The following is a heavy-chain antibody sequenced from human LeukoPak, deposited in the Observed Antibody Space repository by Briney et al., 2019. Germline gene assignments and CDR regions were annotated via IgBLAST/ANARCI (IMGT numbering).Heavy chain of an antibody. CDR2: INTNTGNP. CDR3: VRGSDYYDSSGATY. CDR1: GYTFISYA. Sequence: GASVTVSCTASGYTFISYAMNWVRQAPGQGLEWMGWINTNTGNPTYAQGFTGRFVFSLDTSVSTAYLQISSLKAEDTAVYYCVRGSDYYDSSGATYWGQGTLVTVSS. V-gene: IGHV7-4-1*02. D-gene: IGHD3-22*01. J-gene: IGHJ4*02.